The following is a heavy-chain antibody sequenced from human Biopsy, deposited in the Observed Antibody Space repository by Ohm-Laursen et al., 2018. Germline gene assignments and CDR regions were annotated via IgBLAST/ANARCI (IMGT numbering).Heavy chain of an antibody. J-gene: IGHJ3*02. CDR1: GYTFSRYW. V-gene: IGHV3-7*01. Sequence: SLRLSCTASGYTFSRYWVTWVRQPPGKGLEWVATIKEDATLKWYADSVRGRFTVSRDNSKSLLYFQMDSLRAEDTAVYYCSTFHRGVDVFDIWGQGTMVTVSS. CDR2: IKEDATLK. CDR3: STFHRGVDVFDI. D-gene: IGHD3-10*01.